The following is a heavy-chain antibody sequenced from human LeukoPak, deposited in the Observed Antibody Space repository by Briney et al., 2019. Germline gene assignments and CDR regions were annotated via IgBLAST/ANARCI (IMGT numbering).Heavy chain of an antibody. CDR2: ISSSSSYI. Sequence: PGGSLRLSCAASGFTFSSYSMYWVRRAPGKGLEWVSSISSSSSYIYYADSVKGRFTISRDNAKSSLYLQMNSLRAEDTAVYYCARDLSMVIDAFDIWGQGTMVTVSS. J-gene: IGHJ3*02. V-gene: IGHV3-21*01. CDR1: GFTFSSYS. CDR3: ARDLSMVIDAFDI. D-gene: IGHD4/OR15-4a*01.